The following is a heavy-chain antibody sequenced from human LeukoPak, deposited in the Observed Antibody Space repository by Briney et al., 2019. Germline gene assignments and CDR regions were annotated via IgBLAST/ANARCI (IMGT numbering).Heavy chain of an antibody. CDR3: ARGQGRFDYDSSGYYITDLDY. CDR2: IYYSGST. V-gene: IGHV4-59*01. CDR1: GDSIRSYY. J-gene: IGHJ4*02. D-gene: IGHD3-22*01. Sequence: SETLSLTCTVSGDSIRSYYWNWIRQPPGKGLEWIGYIYYSGSTNYNPSLKSRVTMSVDTSKNQFSLKLSSVTAADTAVYYCARGQGRFDYDSSGYYITDLDYWGQGTLVTVSS.